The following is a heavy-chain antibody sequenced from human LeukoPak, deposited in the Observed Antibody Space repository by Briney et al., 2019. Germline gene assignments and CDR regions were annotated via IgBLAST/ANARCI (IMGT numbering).Heavy chain of an antibody. CDR1: GFTFSDYW. Sequence: PGGSLRLSCEASGFTFSDYWMHWVCQAPGKGLVWVSRVRRDGIETNYADSVKGRFTISRDNARTTLYLQMNSLRAEDTAIYYCARNFVGSDSSDFDSWGQGTLVTVSS. J-gene: IGHJ4*02. CDR3: ARNFVGSDSSDFDS. D-gene: IGHD1-26*01. CDR2: VRRDGIET. V-gene: IGHV3-74*01.